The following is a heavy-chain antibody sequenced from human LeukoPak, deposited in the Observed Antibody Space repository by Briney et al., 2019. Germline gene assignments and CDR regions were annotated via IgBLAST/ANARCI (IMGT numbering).Heavy chain of an antibody. V-gene: IGHV4-59*01. D-gene: IGHD3-10*01. Sequence: SETLSLTCTVSGGSISSYYWSWIRQPPGKGLEWIGYIYYSGSTNYNPSLKSRVTISVDTSKNQFSLKLSSVTAADKAVYYCARKRTGLDYWGQGTLVTVSS. CDR3: ARKRTGLDY. CDR2: IYYSGST. CDR1: GGSISSYY. J-gene: IGHJ4*02.